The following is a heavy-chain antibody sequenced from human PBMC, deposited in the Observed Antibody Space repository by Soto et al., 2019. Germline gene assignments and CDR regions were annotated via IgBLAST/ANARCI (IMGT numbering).Heavy chain of an antibody. CDR1: GFTFSTHW. CDR3: ARGVPNCSSSSCYFDF. V-gene: IGHV3-74*01. CDR2: ISGDGRTT. D-gene: IGHD2-2*01. Sequence: GGSLRLSCAASGFTFSTHWMNWVRQAPGKGLVWVSRISGDGRTTSHADSVKGRFTISRDNAKNTLYLQMNSLRVEDTAVYYCARGVPNCSSSSCYFDFWGQGILVTVSS. J-gene: IGHJ4*02.